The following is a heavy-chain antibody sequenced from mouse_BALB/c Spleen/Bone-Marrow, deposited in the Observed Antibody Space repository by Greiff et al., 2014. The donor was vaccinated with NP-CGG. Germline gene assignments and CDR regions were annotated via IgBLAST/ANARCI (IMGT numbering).Heavy chain of an antibody. CDR1: GFNIKDTY. D-gene: IGHD1-1*01. J-gene: IGHJ2*01. V-gene: IGHV14-3*02. CDR3: ARYYYGRSYLDY. Sequence: VQLQQSGAELVKPGASVKLSCTASGFNIKDTYMHWVKQRPEQGLEWIGRIDPANGNTKYDPKFQGKATITADTSSNTAYLQLSSLTSEDTAVYYCARYYYGRSYLDYWGQGTTLTVSS. CDR2: IDPANGNT.